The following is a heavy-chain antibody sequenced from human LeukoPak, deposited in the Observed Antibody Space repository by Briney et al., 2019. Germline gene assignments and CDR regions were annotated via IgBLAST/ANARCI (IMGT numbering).Heavy chain of an antibody. D-gene: IGHD1-7*01. CDR2: ISSSSSYI. V-gene: IGHV3-21*01. Sequence: GGSLRLSCAASGFTFSSYRMNWVRQAPGKGLEWVSSISSSSSYIYYADSVKGRFTISRDNAKNSLYLQMNSLRAEDTAVYYCARGYRYNWNYVDYFDYWGQGTLVTVSS. J-gene: IGHJ4*02. CDR3: ARGYRYNWNYVDYFDY. CDR1: GFTFSSYR.